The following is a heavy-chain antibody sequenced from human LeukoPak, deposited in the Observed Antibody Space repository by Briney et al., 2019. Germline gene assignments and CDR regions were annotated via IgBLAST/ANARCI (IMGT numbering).Heavy chain of an antibody. CDR1: GYTFTGYY. CDR2: INPNSGGT. J-gene: IGHJ4*02. CDR3: ARDIAVADDPGFDY. Sequence: GASVKVSCKASGYTFTGYYMHWVRQALGQGLEWMGWINPNSGGTNYAQKFQGRVTMTRDTSISTAYMELSRLRSDDTAVYYCARDIAVADDPGFDYWGQGTLVTVSS. D-gene: IGHD6-19*01. V-gene: IGHV1-2*02.